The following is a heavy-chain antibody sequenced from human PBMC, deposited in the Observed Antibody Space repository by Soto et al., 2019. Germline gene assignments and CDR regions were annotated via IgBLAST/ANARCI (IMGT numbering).Heavy chain of an antibody. V-gene: IGHV3-30-3*01. Sequence: PGGSLRLACAGSEFTFRSYSMQWVRQAPGTGLEWVAVISYEGSNKYYADSVKGRFTISRDNSKNTLYLQMKSLRTEDTAVYYCARVLGGMATVPFDYWGQGALVTVSS. J-gene: IGHJ4*02. CDR2: ISYEGSNK. CDR1: EFTFRSYS. CDR3: ARVLGGMATVPFDY. D-gene: IGHD4-4*01.